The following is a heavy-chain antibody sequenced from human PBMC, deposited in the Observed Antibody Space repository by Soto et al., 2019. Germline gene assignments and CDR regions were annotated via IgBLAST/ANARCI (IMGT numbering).Heavy chain of an antibody. CDR3: AREYSSSWDDAFDI. CDR2: ISYDGSNK. J-gene: IGHJ3*02. V-gene: IGHV3-30-3*01. CDR1: GFTFSSYA. D-gene: IGHD6-13*01. Sequence: GGSLRLSCAASGFTFSSYAMHWVRQAPGKGLEWVAVISYDGSNKYYADSVKGRFTISRDNSKNTLYLQMNSLRAEDTAVYYCAREYSSSWDDAFDIWGQGTMVTVSS.